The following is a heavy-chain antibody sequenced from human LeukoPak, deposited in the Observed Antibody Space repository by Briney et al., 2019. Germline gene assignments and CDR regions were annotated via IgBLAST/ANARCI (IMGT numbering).Heavy chain of an antibody. V-gene: IGHV4-61*02. CDR2: IYTSGST. D-gene: IGHD2-8*01. CDR1: GGSISSGSYY. CDR3: ARGHCTNGVCYGDYYGMDV. J-gene: IGHJ6*01. Sequence: TLSLTCTVSGGSISSGSYYWSWIRQPAGKGLEWIGRIYTSGSTNYNPSLKRRVTISVHASKNQFSLTLSAVTAADTAVYYCARGHCTNGVCYGDYYGMDVWGQGTTVTVSS.